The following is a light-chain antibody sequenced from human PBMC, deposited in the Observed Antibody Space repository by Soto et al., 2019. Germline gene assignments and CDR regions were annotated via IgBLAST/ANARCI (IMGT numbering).Light chain of an antibody. V-gene: IGKV1-39*01. CDR2: AAS. CDR1: QSISSY. Sequence: DIQMTQSPSSLSASVGDRVTITCRASQSISSYLNWYQQKPGKAPKLLIYAASSLQSGVPSRFSCSGSGTDFSLTSSSLQPEDFATYYCQQSYRTPITFGQGTRLEIK. CDR3: QQSYRTPIT. J-gene: IGKJ5*01.